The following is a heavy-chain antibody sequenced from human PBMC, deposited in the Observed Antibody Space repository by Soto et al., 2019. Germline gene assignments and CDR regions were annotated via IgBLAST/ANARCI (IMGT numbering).Heavy chain of an antibody. CDR2: IYYGGST. CDR1: GGSISSYY. V-gene: IGHV4-59*01. Sequence: PSETLSLTCSVSGGSISSYYWSWIRQPPGKGLEWIGYIYYGGSTSYNPSLNSRVTISADTSKNQFSLKLSSVTAADTAVYYCARWAYSSGFHYFDYWGQGTLVTVSS. CDR3: ARWAYSSGFHYFDY. J-gene: IGHJ4*02. D-gene: IGHD6-19*01.